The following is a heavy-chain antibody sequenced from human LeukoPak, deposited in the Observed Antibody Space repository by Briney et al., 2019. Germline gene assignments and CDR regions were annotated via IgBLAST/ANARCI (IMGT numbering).Heavy chain of an antibody. D-gene: IGHD3-3*01. Sequence: PSETLSLTCTVSGGSISNYYWSWIRQPPGKGLEWIGYVSYSGSTNYNPYLKSRVAISVDKSKSQISLELRSVTAADTAVYYCATWSYYFDNWGQGTLVTVSS. J-gene: IGHJ4*02. CDR3: ATWSYYFDN. V-gene: IGHV4-59*01. CDR1: GGSISNYY. CDR2: VSYSGST.